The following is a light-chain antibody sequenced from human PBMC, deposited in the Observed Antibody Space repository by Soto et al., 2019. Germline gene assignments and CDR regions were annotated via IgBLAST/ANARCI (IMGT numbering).Light chain of an antibody. V-gene: IGKV3-11*01. CDR1: QSIDIY. CDR2: DAS. CDR3: QQRKFWLS. J-gene: IGKJ4*01. Sequence: TVLTQSPATLSLSPGERATLSCSASQSIDIYLAWYQLRPGQAPRLLIYDASNRPPGIPARFSGSGSGTYFTLTISSREPEDFAIYYCQQRKFWLSFGGGTKVEIK.